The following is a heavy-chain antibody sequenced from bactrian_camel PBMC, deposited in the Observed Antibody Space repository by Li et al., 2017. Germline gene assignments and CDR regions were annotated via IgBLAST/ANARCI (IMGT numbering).Heavy chain of an antibody. CDR2: VDTNGAP. Sequence: HVQLVESGGGSVQSGGSLRLSCQASGFHFSSYCVGWFRQAPGKEREGVASVDTNGAPTLAGFVKGRFTISKDHAKNTINLHMVSLKPEDTAMYYCAADFRRRRAPRLTDVLDLAYKGRGTQVTVS. J-gene: IGHJ4*01. V-gene: IGHV3S53*01. D-gene: IGHD1*01. CDR1: GFHFSSYC.